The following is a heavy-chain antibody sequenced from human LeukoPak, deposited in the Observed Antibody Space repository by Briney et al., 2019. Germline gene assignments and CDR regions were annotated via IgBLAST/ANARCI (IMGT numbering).Heavy chain of an antibody. D-gene: IGHD3-3*01. CDR3: ASYDFWSGYPY. Sequence: ASETLSLTCTVSGGSISSYYWGWIRQPPGKGLEWIGSIYYSGSTYYNPSLKSRVTISVDTSKNQFSLKLSSVTAADTAVYYCASYDFWSGYPYWGQGTLVTASS. CDR1: GGSISSYY. V-gene: IGHV4-39*01. J-gene: IGHJ4*02. CDR2: IYYSGST.